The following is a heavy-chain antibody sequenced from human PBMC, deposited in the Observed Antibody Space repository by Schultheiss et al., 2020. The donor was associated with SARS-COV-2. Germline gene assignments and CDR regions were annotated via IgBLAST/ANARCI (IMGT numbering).Heavy chain of an antibody. CDR3: ARTYYDFWSGYANMDV. Sequence: SETLSLTCAVYGGFFSGYYWSWIRQPPGKGLEWIGEINHSGSTNYNPSLKSRVTISVDTSKNQFSLKLSSVTAADTAVYYCARTYYDFWSGYANMDVWGKGTTVTVSS. V-gene: IGHV4-34*01. CDR2: INHSGST. CDR1: GGFFSGYY. D-gene: IGHD3-3*01. J-gene: IGHJ6*03.